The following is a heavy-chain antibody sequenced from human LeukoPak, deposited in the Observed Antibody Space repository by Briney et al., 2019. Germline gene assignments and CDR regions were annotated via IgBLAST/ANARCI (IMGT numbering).Heavy chain of an antibody. J-gene: IGHJ4*02. CDR1: GYTFTSYY. V-gene: IGHV1-46*01. Sequence: ASVKVSCKASGYTFTSYYMHWVRQAPGQGLEWMGIINPSGGSTSYAQKFQGRVTMTRDTSTSTVYMELSSQRSEDTAVYYCARPNTPYSSGWVAFDYWGQGTLVTVSS. CDR2: INPSGGST. D-gene: IGHD6-19*01. CDR3: ARPNTPYSSGWVAFDY.